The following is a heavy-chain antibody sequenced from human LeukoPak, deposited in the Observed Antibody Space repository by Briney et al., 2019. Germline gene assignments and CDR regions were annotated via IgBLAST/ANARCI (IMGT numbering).Heavy chain of an antibody. CDR1: GGSISSGDYY. CDR2: IYTSGST. CDR3: ARDESEFDY. V-gene: IGHV4-61*02. Sequence: SQTLSLTCTVSGGSISSGDYYWSWIRQPPGKGLEWIGRIYTSGSTNYNPSLKSRVTMSIDTSKNQFSLKLSSVTAADTAVYFCARDESEFDYWGQGTLVTVSS. J-gene: IGHJ4*02.